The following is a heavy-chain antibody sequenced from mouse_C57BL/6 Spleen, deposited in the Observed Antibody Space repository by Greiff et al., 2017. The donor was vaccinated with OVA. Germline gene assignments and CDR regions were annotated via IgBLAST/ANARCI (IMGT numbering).Heavy chain of an antibody. CDR2: INPGSGGT. D-gene: IGHD2-4*01. CDR3: ARDYDDGFDY. Sequence: VQVVESGAELVRPGTSVKVSCKASGYAFTNYLIEWVKQRPGQGLEWIGVINPGSGGTNYNEKFKGKATLTADKSSSTAYMQLSSLTSEDSAVYFCARDYDDGFDYWGQGTTLTVSS. V-gene: IGHV1-54*01. CDR1: GYAFTNYL. J-gene: IGHJ2*01.